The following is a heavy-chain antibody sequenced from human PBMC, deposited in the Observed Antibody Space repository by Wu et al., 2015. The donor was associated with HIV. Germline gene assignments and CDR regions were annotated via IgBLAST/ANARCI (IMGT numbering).Heavy chain of an antibody. CDR2: LNPNTGGA. Sequence: QVQLVQSGAEVKRPGASVRVSCRTSGYSFTAYYIHWVRQAPGQGLEWMGRLNPNTGGADSSQKFQGRVTLTRDTSINTAYMDLRRLRVDDSATYYCASGIQAGGANYWGQGTLVT. CDR1: GYSFTAYY. D-gene: IGHD2-21*01. V-gene: IGHV1-2*02. CDR3: ASGIQAGGANY. J-gene: IGHJ4*02.